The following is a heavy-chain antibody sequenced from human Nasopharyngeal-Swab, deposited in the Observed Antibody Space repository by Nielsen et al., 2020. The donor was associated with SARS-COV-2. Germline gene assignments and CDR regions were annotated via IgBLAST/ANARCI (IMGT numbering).Heavy chain of an antibody. CDR2: IYTSGST. CDR3: ARGLRGVTTYYYYYYMDV. V-gene: IGHV4-61*02. D-gene: IGHD4-17*01. CDR1: GGSISSGSYY. J-gene: IGHJ6*03. Sequence: SETLSLTCTVSGGSISSGSYYWSWIRQPAGKGLEWIRRIYTSGSTNYNPSLKSRVTISVDTSKNQFSLKLSSVTAADTAVYYCARGLRGVTTYYYYYYMDVWGKGTTVTVSS.